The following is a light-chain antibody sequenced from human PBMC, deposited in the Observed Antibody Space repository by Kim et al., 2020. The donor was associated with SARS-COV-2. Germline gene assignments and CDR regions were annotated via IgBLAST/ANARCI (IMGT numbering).Light chain of an antibody. J-gene: IGKJ4*01. V-gene: IGKV3-20*01. CDR3: QQNGAS. CDR2: ATS. CDR1: HNVGTNL. Sequence: LSVSPGERPTLACRASHNVGTNLFAWYQQKPGQSPRLLIYATSTGASGIPDRFSGSGSGTDFTLTISRLEPEDFAMYYCQQNGASLGGGTKVEIK.